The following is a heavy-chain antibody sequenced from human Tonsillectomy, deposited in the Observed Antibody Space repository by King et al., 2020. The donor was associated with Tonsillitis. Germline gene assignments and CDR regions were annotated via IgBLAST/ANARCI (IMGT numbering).Heavy chain of an antibody. J-gene: IGHJ6*02. CDR2: ISDSGSTI. D-gene: IGHD3-10*01. CDR1: GFTFSDHY. V-gene: IGHV3-11*01. Sequence: VQLVESGGGFVKPGGSLRLSCAASGFTFSDHYMSWIRQAPGKGLEWVSYISDSGSTIYYADSVKGRFTISRDNAKNSLYLQLSSLRAEDTAVYYCAIERGVPQFDYYYGIDVWGQGTTLTVSS. CDR3: AIERGVPQFDYYYGIDV.